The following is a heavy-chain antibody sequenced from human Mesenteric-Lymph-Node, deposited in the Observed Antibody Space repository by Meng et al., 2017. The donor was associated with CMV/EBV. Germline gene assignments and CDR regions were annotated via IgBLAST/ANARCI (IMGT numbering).Heavy chain of an antibody. CDR2: IYWNDGK. J-gene: IGHJ4*02. V-gene: IGHV2-5*01. CDR3: AHITPRAIVGVDFDY. D-gene: IGHD2-15*01. CDR1: GCSRRSNGGG. Sequence: GCSRRSNGGGVGWIRQPPGKALEWLALIYWNDGKLYSPSLSSRLTIAKDTSNNQVVLTMTNMDPVDTATYYCAHITPRAIVGVDFDYWGPGTLVTVSS.